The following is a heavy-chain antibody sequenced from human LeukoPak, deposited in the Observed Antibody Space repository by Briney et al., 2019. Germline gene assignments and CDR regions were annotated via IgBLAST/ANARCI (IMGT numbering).Heavy chain of an antibody. CDR1: GGSISSSSYY. J-gene: IGHJ3*02. V-gene: IGHV4-39*01. CDR3: ARRAYYYDSSGSGAFDI. D-gene: IGHD3-22*01. CDR2: IYYSGST. Sequence: PSETLSLTCTVSGGSISSSSYYWGWIRQPPGKGLEWIGSIYYSGSTYYNPSLKSRVTISVDTSKNQFSLKLSSVTAADTAVYYCARRAYYYDSSGSGAFDIWGQGTMVTVSS.